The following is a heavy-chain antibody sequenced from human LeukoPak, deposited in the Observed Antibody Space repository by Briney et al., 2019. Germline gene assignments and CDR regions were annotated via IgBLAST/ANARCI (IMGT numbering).Heavy chain of an antibody. V-gene: IGHV3-48*04. J-gene: IGHJ4*02. CDR3: AREICGSDCYSTFDY. CDR1: GSTFSTYS. Sequence: GGSLRLSCAASGSTFSTYSMNWVRQAPGKGLEWVSYISSSSFTIHYADSVKGRFTISRDNAKSSLYLQMNSLRAEDTAVYYCAREICGSDCYSTFDYWGQGALVTVSS. D-gene: IGHD2-21*02. CDR2: ISSSSFTI.